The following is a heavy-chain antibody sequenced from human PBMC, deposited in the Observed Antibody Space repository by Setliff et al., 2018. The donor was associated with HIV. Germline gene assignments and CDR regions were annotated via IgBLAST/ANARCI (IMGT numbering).Heavy chain of an antibody. Sequence: SETLSLTCTVSGASISTYYWSWIRQPPGKGLEWIGYIFYSGSSNYNPSLKSRVTMSVDTSKNQFSLNLTSVTAADTAVYYCAREGANFWTPPGWFDPWGQGTLVTVSS. V-gene: IGHV4-59*01. CDR3: AREGANFWTPPGWFDP. J-gene: IGHJ5*02. D-gene: IGHD3-3*01. CDR2: IFYSGSS. CDR1: GASISTYY.